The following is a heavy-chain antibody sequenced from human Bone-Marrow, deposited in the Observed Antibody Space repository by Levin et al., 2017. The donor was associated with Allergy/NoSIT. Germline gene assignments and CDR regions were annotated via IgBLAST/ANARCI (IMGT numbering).Heavy chain of an antibody. V-gene: IGHV3-23*01. J-gene: IGHJ6*03. Sequence: GESLKISCAASGFTFRNYAMNWVRQTPGKGLEWVSTIRGSGDRTSYADSVKGRFTVSRDNSGNTLFLQMNSVRAEDTAIYYCARDYGNYIPYYLYYMDVWGKGTTVTVSS. CDR2: IRGSGDRT. D-gene: IGHD4-17*01. CDR1: GFTFRNYA. CDR3: ARDYGNYIPYYLYYMDV.